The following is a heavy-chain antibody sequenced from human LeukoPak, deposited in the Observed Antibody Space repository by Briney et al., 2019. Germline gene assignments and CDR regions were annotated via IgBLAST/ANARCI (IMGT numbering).Heavy chain of an antibody. J-gene: IGHJ5*02. D-gene: IGHD4-17*01. CDR1: GYTFTGYY. CDR2: INPNTGGT. Sequence: GASVKVSCKASGYTFTGYYMHWVRQAPGQGREWMGWINPNTGGTNYAQKFQGRVTMTRDTSISTAYMELSRLRSDDTAVYYCARGGYGDYVWWFDPWGQGALVTVSS. V-gene: IGHV1-2*02. CDR3: ARGGYGDYVWWFDP.